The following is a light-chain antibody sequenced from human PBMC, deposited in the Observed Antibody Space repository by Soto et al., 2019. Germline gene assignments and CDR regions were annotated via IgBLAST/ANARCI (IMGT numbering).Light chain of an antibody. CDR2: GAS. Sequence: EIVLTQSPGTLSLSPGERATLSCRASQSVNSNYLAWYQQKPGQVPRPLIYGASIRAAGVPDRLSGSGSGTELTLIISRLEPEDYAVYYCQQYGTSPHTFGQGTKLEIK. CDR1: QSVNSNY. V-gene: IGKV3-20*01. CDR3: QQYGTSPHT. J-gene: IGKJ2*01.